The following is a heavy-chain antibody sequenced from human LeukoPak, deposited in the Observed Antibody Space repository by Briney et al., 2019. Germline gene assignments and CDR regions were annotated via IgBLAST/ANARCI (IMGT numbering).Heavy chain of an antibody. V-gene: IGHV3-7*01. CDR2: INQDGSEK. CDR3: ARERDGRFFDY. D-gene: IGHD5-24*01. CDR1: GLRFGSFW. J-gene: IGHJ4*02. Sequence: GGSLRLSCAVSGLRFGSFWMSWVRQAPGKGLEWVANINQDGSEKYFVDSVRGRFTISRDNSKSSLHLQMNTLRAEDTAVYYCARERDGRFFDYWGQGTLVTVSS.